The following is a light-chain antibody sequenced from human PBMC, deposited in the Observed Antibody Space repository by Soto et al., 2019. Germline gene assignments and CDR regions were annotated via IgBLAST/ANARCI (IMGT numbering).Light chain of an antibody. J-gene: IGKJ5*01. CDR1: QNIYSN. CDR2: RAS. CDR3: QQYGSSST. Sequence: IVMTQSPATLSVSPGERATFSCRASQNIYSNIAWYQQRPGQAPRLLIYRASTRATGVPARFSGSGSGTDFTLTISRLEPEDFAVYYCQQYGSSSTFGQGTRLEIK. V-gene: IGKV3-15*01.